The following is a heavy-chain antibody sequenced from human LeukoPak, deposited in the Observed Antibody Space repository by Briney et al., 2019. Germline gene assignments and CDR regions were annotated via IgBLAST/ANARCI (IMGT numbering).Heavy chain of an antibody. CDR1: GFTFSSYA. CDR3: AKDLFQYCGSTSCYRADY. Sequence: GGSLRLSCAASGFTFSSYAMSWVRQAPGKGLEWVSAISGSGGSTYYADSVKGRFTISRDNSKNTLYLQMNSLRAEDTAVYYCAKDLFQYCGSTSCYRADYWGQGTLVTVSS. V-gene: IGHV3-23*01. D-gene: IGHD2-2*01. J-gene: IGHJ4*02. CDR2: ISGSGGST.